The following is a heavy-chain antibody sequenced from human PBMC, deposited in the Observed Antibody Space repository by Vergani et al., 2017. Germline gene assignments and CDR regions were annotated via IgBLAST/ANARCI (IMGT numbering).Heavy chain of an antibody. V-gene: IGHV1-69*04. CDR1: GGTFSSYT. CDR2: IIPILGIA. J-gene: IGHJ4*02. CDR3: ARGPPDYCRSTSCYTVGPPDY. D-gene: IGHD2-2*02. Sequence: QVQLVQSGAEVKTPGSSVKVSCKASGGTFSSYTISWVRQAPGQGLEWMGRIIPILGIANYAQKFQGRVTITADKSTSTAYMELSSLRSEDTAVYCCARGPPDYCRSTSCYTVGPPDYWGQGTLVTVSS.